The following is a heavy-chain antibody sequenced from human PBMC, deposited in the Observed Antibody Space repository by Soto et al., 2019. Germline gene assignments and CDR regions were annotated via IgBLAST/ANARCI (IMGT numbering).Heavy chain of an antibody. Sequence: WETLSPTCAVSGGSFTSNNWWTWVRQPPGQGLEWIGEIYRTGSTNYNPSLKSRVTISLDKSENQFSLKVTSLTAADTAVYYCASRDPGTSVDYWGQGTLVTVSS. CDR1: GGSFTSNNW. CDR2: IYRTGST. CDR3: ASRDPGTSVDY. V-gene: IGHV4-4*02. D-gene: IGHD1-7*01. J-gene: IGHJ4*02.